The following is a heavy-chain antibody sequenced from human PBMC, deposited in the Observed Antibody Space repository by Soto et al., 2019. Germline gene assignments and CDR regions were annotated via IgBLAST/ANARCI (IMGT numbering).Heavy chain of an antibody. J-gene: IGHJ4*02. CDR2: IKSKADGGTT. CDR1: EFTFANAW. D-gene: IGHD4-17*01. CDR3: TSLYYGH. Sequence: EVQLVESGGDLVKPGGSLRLSCAASEFTFANAWISWVRQAPGKGLEWVGCIKSKADGGTTDYAAPVKGRFTISRDESQNTLYLQMNSLKTEDTAVYYCTSLYYGHWGQGTLVTVSS. V-gene: IGHV3-15*01.